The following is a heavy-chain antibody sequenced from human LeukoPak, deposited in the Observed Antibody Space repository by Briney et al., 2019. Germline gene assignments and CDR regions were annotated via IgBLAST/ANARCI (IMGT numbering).Heavy chain of an antibody. CDR1: GGSISSYY. V-gene: IGHV4-59*08. Sequence: PSETLSLTCTVSGGSISSYYWSWIRQPPGKGLEWIGYIYYSGSTNYNPSLKSRVTISVDTSKNQFSLKLSSVTAADTAVYYCARHVARIAAAGTVWWFDPWGQGTLVTVSS. J-gene: IGHJ5*02. D-gene: IGHD6-13*01. CDR3: ARHVARIAAAGTVWWFDP. CDR2: IYYSGST.